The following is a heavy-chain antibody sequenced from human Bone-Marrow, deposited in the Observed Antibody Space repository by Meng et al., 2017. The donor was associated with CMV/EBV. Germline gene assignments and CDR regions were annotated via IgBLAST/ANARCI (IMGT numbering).Heavy chain of an antibody. CDR3: ARETRTDYDFWSGYDYYYGMDV. CDR2: IYYSGST. D-gene: IGHD3-3*01. Sequence: SETLSLTCTVSGGSISSSSYYWGWIRQPPGKGLEWIGSIYYSGSTYYNPSLKSRVTISVDTSKNQFSLKLSSVTAADTAVYYCARETRTDYDFWSGYDYYYGMDVWGQGNTVNVAS. V-gene: IGHV4-39*07. CDR1: GGSISSSSYY. J-gene: IGHJ6*02.